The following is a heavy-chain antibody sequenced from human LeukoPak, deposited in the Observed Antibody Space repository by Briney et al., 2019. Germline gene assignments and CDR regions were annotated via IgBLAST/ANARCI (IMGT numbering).Heavy chain of an antibody. J-gene: IGHJ4*02. CDR2: IWYDGSNK. V-gene: IGHV3-33*06. CDR3: AKVRSGRGWDFDY. CDR1: GFTFSSYG. Sequence: GGSLRLSCAASGFTFSSYGLHWVRQAPGKGLEWVAVIWYDGSNKYYADSVKGRFTISRDNSKNTLYLQMNSLRAEDTAVYYCAKVRSGRGWDFDYWGQGTLVTVSS. D-gene: IGHD1-26*01.